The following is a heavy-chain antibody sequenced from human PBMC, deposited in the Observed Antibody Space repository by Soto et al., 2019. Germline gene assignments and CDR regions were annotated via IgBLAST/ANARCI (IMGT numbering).Heavy chain of an antibody. CDR3: ARAFNIVVVVAATYDAFDI. CDR1: GYTFTVYY. D-gene: IGHD2-15*01. V-gene: IGHV1-2*04. Sequence: ASVKVSCKASGYTFTVYYMHWVLQAPGQGLEWMGWINPNSGGTNYAQKFQGWVTMTRDTSISTAYMELSRLRSDDTAVYYCARAFNIVVVVAATYDAFDIWGQGTMVTVSS. J-gene: IGHJ3*02. CDR2: INPNSGGT.